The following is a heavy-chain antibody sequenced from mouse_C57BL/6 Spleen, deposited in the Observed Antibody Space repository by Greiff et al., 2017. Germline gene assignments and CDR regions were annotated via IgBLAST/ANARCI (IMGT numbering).Heavy chain of an antibody. Sequence: VQLKESGAELVKPGASVKISCKASGYAFSSYWMNWVKQRPGKGLEWIGQIYPGDGDTNYNGKFKGKATLTADKSSSTAYMQLSSLTSEDSAVYFCAGGATMVKGWFAYWGQGTLVTVSA. V-gene: IGHV1-80*01. CDR1: GYAFSSYW. J-gene: IGHJ3*01. CDR2: IYPGDGDT. CDR3: AGGATMVKGWFAY. D-gene: IGHD2-2*01.